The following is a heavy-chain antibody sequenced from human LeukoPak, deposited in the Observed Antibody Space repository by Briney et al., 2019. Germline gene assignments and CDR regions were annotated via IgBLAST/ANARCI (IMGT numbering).Heavy chain of an antibody. CDR3: AKFAPTYYDILTGYYGPDY. V-gene: IGHV3-30*02. J-gene: IGHJ4*02. CDR1: GFTFSSYG. D-gene: IGHD3-9*01. CDR2: IRYDGSNK. Sequence: RSGGSLRLSCAASGFTFSSYGMHWVRQAPGKGLEWVAFIRYDGSNKYYADSVKGRFTISRDNSKNTLYLQMNSLRAEDTAVYYCAKFAPTYYDILTGYYGPDYWGQGTLVTVSS.